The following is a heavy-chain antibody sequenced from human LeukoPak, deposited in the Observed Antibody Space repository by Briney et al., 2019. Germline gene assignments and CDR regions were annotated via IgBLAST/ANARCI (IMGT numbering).Heavy chain of an antibody. D-gene: IGHD3-10*01. Sequence: GGPLRLSCAASGFTFSSYNMNWARQAPGKGLEWVSSISSSSTYTYYADSVKGRFTISRDNAKNSLYLQMNSLRAEDTAVYHCARAISMVRAVDYWGQGTLVTVSS. CDR3: ARAISMVRAVDY. V-gene: IGHV3-21*01. J-gene: IGHJ4*02. CDR2: ISSSSTYT. CDR1: GFTFSSYN.